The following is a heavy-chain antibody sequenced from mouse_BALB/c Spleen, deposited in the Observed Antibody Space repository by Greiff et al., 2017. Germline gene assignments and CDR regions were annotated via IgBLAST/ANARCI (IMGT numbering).Heavy chain of an antibody. V-gene: IGHV2-2*02. D-gene: IGHD2-4*01. CDR2: IWSGGST. Sequence: QVHVKQSGPGLVQPSQSLSITCTVSGFSLTSYGVHWVRQSPGKGLEWLGVIWSGGSTDYNAAFISRLSISKDNSKSQVFFKMNSLQANDTAIYYCARIPYDYDGLDYWGQGTSVTVSS. CDR1: GFSLTSYG. CDR3: ARIPYDYDGLDY. J-gene: IGHJ4*01.